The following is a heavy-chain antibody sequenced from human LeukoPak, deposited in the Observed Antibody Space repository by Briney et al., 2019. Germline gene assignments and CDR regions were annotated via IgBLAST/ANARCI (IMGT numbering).Heavy chain of an antibody. V-gene: IGHV3-30*02. D-gene: IGHD3-22*01. J-gene: IGHJ4*02. CDR2: IRYDGSNK. CDR1: GFTFSSYG. CDR3: ARCWGYYHDSSGHRLTAIED. Sequence: GGSLRLSCAASGFTFSSYGMHRVRQAPGKGLEWVAFIRYDGSNKYYADSVKGRFTISRDNSKNTLYLQMNSLRAEDTAVYYCARCWGYYHDSSGHRLTAIEDWGQGTLVTVSS.